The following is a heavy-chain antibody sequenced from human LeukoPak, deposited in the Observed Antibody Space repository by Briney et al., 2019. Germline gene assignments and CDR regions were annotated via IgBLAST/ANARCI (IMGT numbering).Heavy chain of an antibody. Sequence: GGSLRLSCAASGFTFNNYAMTWVRQAPGKGLEWVSSVSASPTSTYYADSVRGRFTISRDDSKNTVYLQMNSLRAEDTAVYDCAKDRTGYSYDFFDYWGQGTLVTVSS. CDR3: AKDRTGYSYDFFDY. CDR1: GFTFNNYA. V-gene: IGHV3-23*01. J-gene: IGHJ4*02. D-gene: IGHD5-18*01. CDR2: VSASPTST.